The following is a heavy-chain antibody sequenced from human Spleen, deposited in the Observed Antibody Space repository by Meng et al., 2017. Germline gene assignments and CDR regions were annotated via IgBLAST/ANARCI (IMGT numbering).Heavy chain of an antibody. D-gene: IGHD3-10*01. J-gene: IGHJ6*02. Sequence: ASVKVSCKASGYIFTGYYMHWVRQAPGQGLEWMGWINANGGGTSYAQKFQGRVTMTRDTSISTAYMELSWLRSDDTAVYYCAREGLRSASYCEPYYYYGLDVWGQGTSVTVSS. CDR1: GYIFTGYY. CDR2: INANGGGT. CDR3: AREGLRSASYCEPYYYYGLDV. V-gene: IGHV1-2*02.